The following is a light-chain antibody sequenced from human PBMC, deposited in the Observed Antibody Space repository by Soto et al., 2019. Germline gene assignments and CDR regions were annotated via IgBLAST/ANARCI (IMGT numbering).Light chain of an antibody. Sequence: QLVLTQPASVSGSPGQSIIISCTGISRSVDSYDFVSWYQQHPGKAPKLIIYEGTQRPSGVSNRFSGSKSDNAASLTISGLQAEDEADYYCCSYGKVFGTGTKLTVL. CDR1: SRSVDSYDF. CDR3: CSYGKV. V-gene: IGLV2-23*01. J-gene: IGLJ1*01. CDR2: EGT.